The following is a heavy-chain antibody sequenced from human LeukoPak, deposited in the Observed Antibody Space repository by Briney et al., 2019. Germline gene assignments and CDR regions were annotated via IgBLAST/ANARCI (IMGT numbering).Heavy chain of an antibody. CDR1: GGSISSYY. J-gene: IGHJ4*02. V-gene: IGHV4-59*01. CDR3: ARESHYDSSGYFRPFDY. Sequence: SETLSLTCTVSGGSISSYYWSWIRQPPGKGLEWIGYIYYSGSTNYNPSLKSRVTISVDTSKNQFSLKLSSVTAADTAVYYCARESHYDSSGYFRPFDYWGQGTLVTVSS. D-gene: IGHD3-22*01. CDR2: IYYSGST.